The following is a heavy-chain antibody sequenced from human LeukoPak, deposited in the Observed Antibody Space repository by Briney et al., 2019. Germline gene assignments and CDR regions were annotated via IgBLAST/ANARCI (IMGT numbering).Heavy chain of an antibody. J-gene: IGHJ6*02. V-gene: IGHV3-30*18. CDR2: ISYDGSNK. CDR1: GFTFSSYG. CDR3: AKDPDCSSTSCYTRVNYYYGMDV. D-gene: IGHD2-2*02. Sequence: GGSLRLSCAASGFTFSSYGMHWVRQAPGKGLEWVAVISYDGSNKYYADSVKGRFTISRDNSKNTLYLQMNSLRAEDTAVYYCAKDPDCSSTSCYTRVNYYYGMDVWGQGTTVTVSS.